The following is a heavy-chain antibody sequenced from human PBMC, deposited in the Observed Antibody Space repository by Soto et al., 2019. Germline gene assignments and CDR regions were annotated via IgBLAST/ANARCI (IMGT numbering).Heavy chain of an antibody. D-gene: IGHD3-22*01. CDR2: IYSGGSA. V-gene: IGHV3-66*01. J-gene: IGHJ4*02. Sequence: GGSLRLSCAASGFTVSSNYMSWVRQAPGKGLEWVSVIYSGGSAYYADSVKGRFTISRDNSKNTLYLQMNSLRAEDTAVYYCARKSDDYYDSIGSPWAFDYWGQGTLVTVSS. CDR3: ARKSDDYYDSIGSPWAFDY. CDR1: GFTVSSNY.